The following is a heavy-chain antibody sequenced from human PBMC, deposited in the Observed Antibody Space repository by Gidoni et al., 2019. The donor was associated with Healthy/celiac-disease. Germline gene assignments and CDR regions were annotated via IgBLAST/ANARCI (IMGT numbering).Heavy chain of an antibody. CDR2: ILPIFGTA. V-gene: IGHV1-69*06. CDR3: AKVLDYYDSSGADY. D-gene: IGHD3-22*01. CDR1: GGPFSSYA. J-gene: IGHJ4*02. Sequence: VQLAQSGAEVKKPGSPVKVSCKASGGPFSSYAISWARQASGQGLEWLGRILPIFGTANYRQKFQGRITITGDKTTSTAYMELSSLRAEDTAGYYCAKVLDYYDSSGADYWGQGTLVTVSS.